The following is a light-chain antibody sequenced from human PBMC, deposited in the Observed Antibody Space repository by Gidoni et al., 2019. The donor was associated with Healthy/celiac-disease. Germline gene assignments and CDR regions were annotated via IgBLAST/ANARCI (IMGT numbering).Light chain of an antibody. J-gene: IGKJ4*01. V-gene: IGKV1-39*01. CDR2: ASS. CDR3: QRCYTTPRT. CDR1: QSISSY. Sequence: IKMTQSPSSLSASVGDRVTITCRASQSISSYLNWYQQRPGKAPKLLIYASSTLQSGVSSRYGGSGSGTFFTDTSSSLFPEDFATYYYQRCYTTPRTFGRGTKVEIK.